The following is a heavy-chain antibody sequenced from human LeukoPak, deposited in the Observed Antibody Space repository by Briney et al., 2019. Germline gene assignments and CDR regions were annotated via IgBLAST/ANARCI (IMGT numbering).Heavy chain of an antibody. J-gene: IGHJ4*02. D-gene: IGHD6-19*01. CDR2: TYYKSAWYN. CDR3: ARGTGWPQFDY. Sequence: SQTLSLTCASSGDSVSRDSIAWNWIRQSPSRGLEWLGRTYYKSAWYNYYAGAVKGRIIINPDTSKDQFSLQLNSVTPEDTAVYYCARGTGWPQFDYWGQGTLVTVSS. CDR1: GDSVSRDSIA. V-gene: IGHV6-1*01.